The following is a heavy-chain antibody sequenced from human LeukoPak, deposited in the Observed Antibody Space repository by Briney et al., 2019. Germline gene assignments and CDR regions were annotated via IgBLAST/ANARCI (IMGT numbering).Heavy chain of an antibody. D-gene: IGHD5-24*01. V-gene: IGHV3-11*01. CDR3: PRDWVGDGYKYYHHLDC. Sequence: KPGGSLRLPGAASGFTFSYYYMSWIRQAPGKGREWGSYISTSGGTIYYADSVKGRFTVSRDNAKNSLYLHMSRLRAEDTAVYYCPRDWVGDGYKYYHHLDCWGQGALVTVSS. CDR2: ISTSGGTI. J-gene: IGHJ4*02. CDR1: GFTFSYYY.